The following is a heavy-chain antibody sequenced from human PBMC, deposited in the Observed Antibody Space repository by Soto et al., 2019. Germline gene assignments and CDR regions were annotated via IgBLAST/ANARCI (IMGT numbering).Heavy chain of an antibody. CDR1: GFTFSRDG. D-gene: IGHD4-17*01. V-gene: IGHV3-23*01. CDR2: ITDNGGST. J-gene: IGHJ4*02. CDR3: AKERATTTAFDY. Sequence: GGSLRLSCAASGFTFSRDGMSWVRQAPGKGLEWVSLITDNGGSTYYADSVKGRFTISRDNTKNTLFLQMNSLRAEDTAVYYCAKERATTTAFDYWGQGARVTVPS.